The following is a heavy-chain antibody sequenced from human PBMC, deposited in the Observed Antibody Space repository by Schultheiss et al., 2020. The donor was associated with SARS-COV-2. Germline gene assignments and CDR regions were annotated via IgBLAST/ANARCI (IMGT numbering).Heavy chain of an antibody. Sequence: LRLSCTVSGGSISSGSYYWSWIRQPAGKGLEWIGRIYTSGSTNYNPSLKSRVTISVDTSKNQFSLKLSSVTAADTAVYYCARDYRDSSSWYYYYGMDVWGQGTTVTV. V-gene: IGHV4-61*02. D-gene: IGHD6-13*01. CDR3: ARDYRDSSSWYYYYGMDV. CDR2: IYTSGST. J-gene: IGHJ6*02. CDR1: GGSISSGSYY.